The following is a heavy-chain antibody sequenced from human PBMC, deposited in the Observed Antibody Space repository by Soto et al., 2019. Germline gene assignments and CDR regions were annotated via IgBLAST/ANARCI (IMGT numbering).Heavy chain of an antibody. D-gene: IGHD3-10*01. Sequence: QVQLVQSGTEVKKPGSSVKVSCKASGGTFSSYAISWVRQAPGRGLEWMGGIIPIFGTTNYAQRYQGRVSINADESTSTTYMELSSLRSEDTAVYYCAGSYKYGSGTFDAFDIWGQGTLVTVSS. J-gene: IGHJ3*02. CDR2: IIPIFGTT. CDR1: GGTFSSYA. CDR3: AGSYKYGSGTFDAFDI. V-gene: IGHV1-69*01.